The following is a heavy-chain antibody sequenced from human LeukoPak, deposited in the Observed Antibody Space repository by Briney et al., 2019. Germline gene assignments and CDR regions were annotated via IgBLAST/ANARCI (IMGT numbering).Heavy chain of an antibody. CDR2: IYYSGST. Sequence: SETLSLTCTVSGRSISSYYWSWIRQPPGKGLEWIGYIYYSGSTNYNPSLKSRVTISVDTSKNQFSLKLSSVTAADTAVYYCVRAQRYLEWLFYDYWGQGTLVTVSS. D-gene: IGHD3-3*01. CDR1: GRSISSYY. CDR3: VRAQRYLEWLFYDY. J-gene: IGHJ4*02. V-gene: IGHV4-59*01.